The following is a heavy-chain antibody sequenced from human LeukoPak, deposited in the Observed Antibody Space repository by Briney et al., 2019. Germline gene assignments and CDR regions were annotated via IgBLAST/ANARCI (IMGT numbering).Heavy chain of an antibody. J-gene: IGHJ4*02. D-gene: IGHD2-2*01. V-gene: IGHV1-2*02. CDR3: ATVLYQPYFDY. CDR2: INPNSGGT. CDR1: GYTFTGYY. Sequence: ASVKVSCKASGYTFTGYYMHWVRQAPGQGLEWMGWINPNSGGTIYAQKFQGRVTMTEDTSTDTAYMELSSLRSEDTAVYYCATVLYQPYFDYWGQGTLVTVSS.